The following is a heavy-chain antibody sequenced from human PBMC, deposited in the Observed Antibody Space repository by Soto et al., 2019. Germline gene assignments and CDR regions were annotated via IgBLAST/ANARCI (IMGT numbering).Heavy chain of an antibody. CDR2: IYWDDDK. CDR3: AHSRYSRSSFDY. V-gene: IGHV2-5*02. CDR1: GFSLTSNDVG. Sequence: QITLKESGPTLVKPTQTLTLTCTFSGFSLTSNDVGVGWIRQPPGKALEWLALIYWDDDKRYSPSLKSRLTITKDTSKNQVVLRMTNMDPVDTAIYYCAHSRYSRSSFDYWGQGTLVTVSS. J-gene: IGHJ4*02. D-gene: IGHD6-6*01.